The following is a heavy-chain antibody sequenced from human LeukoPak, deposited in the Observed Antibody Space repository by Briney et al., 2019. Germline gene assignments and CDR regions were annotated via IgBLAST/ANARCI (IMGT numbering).Heavy chain of an antibody. V-gene: IGHV3-30*18. CDR2: ISYDGSNK. J-gene: IGHJ4*02. CDR1: GFTFSSYG. CDR3: AKGVIRTVAGPNHFDY. D-gene: IGHD6-13*01. Sequence: PGGSLRLSCAASGFTFSSYGMHWVRQAPGKGLEWVAVISYDGSNKYYADSVKGRFTISRDNSKNTLYLQMNSLRAEDTAVYYCAKGVIRTVAGPNHFDYWGQGTLVTVSS.